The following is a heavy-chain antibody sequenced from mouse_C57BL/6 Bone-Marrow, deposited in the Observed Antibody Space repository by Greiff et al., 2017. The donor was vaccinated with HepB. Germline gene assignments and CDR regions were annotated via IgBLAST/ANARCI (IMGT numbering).Heavy chain of an antibody. CDR1: GYTFTDYN. J-gene: IGHJ2*01. CDR3: ASEGLRLLDY. V-gene: IGHV1-22*01. D-gene: IGHD2-4*01. Sequence: EVQLQQSGPELVKPGASVKMSCKASGYTFTDYNMHWVKQSHGKSLEWIGYINPNNGGTSYNQKFKGKATLTVNKSSSTAYMELRSLTSEDSAVYYCASEGLRLLDYWGQGTTLTVSS. CDR2: INPNNGGT.